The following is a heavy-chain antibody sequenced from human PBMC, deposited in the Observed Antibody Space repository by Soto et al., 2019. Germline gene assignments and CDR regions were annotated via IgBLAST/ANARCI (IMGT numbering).Heavy chain of an antibody. D-gene: IGHD6-19*01. J-gene: IGHJ5*01. Sequence: ASVKVSCKVSGSTLTELSMHWVRQAPGKGLEWMGGFDPEDGETIYAQKFQGRVTMTEDTSTDTAYMELSSLRSEDTAVYYCALYSSGWYWFDSWGQGTLVTVSS. CDR3: ALYSSGWYWFDS. V-gene: IGHV1-24*01. CDR2: FDPEDGET. CDR1: GSTLTELS.